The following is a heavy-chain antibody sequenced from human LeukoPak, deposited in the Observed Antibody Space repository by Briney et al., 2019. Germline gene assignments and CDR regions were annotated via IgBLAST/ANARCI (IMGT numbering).Heavy chain of an antibody. CDR2: IKQDGSEK. D-gene: IGHD4-17*01. J-gene: IGHJ5*02. CDR1: GFTFSSYW. Sequence: GGSLRLSCAASGFTFSSYWMSWVRQAPGKGLEWVASIKQDGSEKYYVDSVKGRFTISRDNAKNPLYLQMNSLRAEDTALYYCARAPGEGWFDPWGQGTLVTVSS. V-gene: IGHV3-7*01. CDR3: ARAPGEGWFDP.